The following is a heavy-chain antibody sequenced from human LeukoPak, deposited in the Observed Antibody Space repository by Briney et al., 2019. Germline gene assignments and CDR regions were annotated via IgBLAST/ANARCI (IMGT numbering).Heavy chain of an antibody. J-gene: IGHJ4*02. D-gene: IGHD3-22*01. CDR1: GFTFGNYG. Sequence: GGSLRLSCAASGFTFGNYGMSWVRQAPGKGLEWVSAISGSGGSTYYADSVKGRFTISRDNSKNTLYLQMNSLRAEDTAVYYCAKVDYYYDSSGYYSGQFDYWGQGTLVTVSS. V-gene: IGHV3-23*01. CDR2: ISGSGGST. CDR3: AKVDYYYDSSGYYSGQFDY.